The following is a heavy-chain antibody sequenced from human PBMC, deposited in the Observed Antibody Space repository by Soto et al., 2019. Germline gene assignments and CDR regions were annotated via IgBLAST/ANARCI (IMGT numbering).Heavy chain of an antibody. CDR2: IDNTGVNT. D-gene: IGHD3-16*02. V-gene: IGHV3-23*01. CDR1: GFTFSSYS. J-gene: IGHJ4*02. Sequence: GGSLRLSCAASGFTFSSYSMSWVRQAPGQGLEWVSTIDNTGVNTYYADSVKGRFSISRDNSRSSLSLQMDGLRAEDTAFYYCAVASLTFDSWGQGTLVTVSS. CDR3: AVASLTFDS.